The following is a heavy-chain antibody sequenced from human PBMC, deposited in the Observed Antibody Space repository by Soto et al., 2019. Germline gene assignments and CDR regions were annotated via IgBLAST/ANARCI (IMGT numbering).Heavy chain of an antibody. J-gene: IGHJ4*02. V-gene: IGHV1-58*01. Sequence: SVKVSCKASGFTFTSSAVQWVRQARGQRLEWIGWIVVGSGNTNYAQKFQERVTITRDMSTSTAYMELSSLRSEDTAVYYCAAAVSGYYDSSGYYYPISFDYWGQGTLVTVSS. D-gene: IGHD3-22*01. CDR2: IVVGSGNT. CDR1: GFTFTSSA. CDR3: AAAVSGYYDSSGYYYPISFDY.